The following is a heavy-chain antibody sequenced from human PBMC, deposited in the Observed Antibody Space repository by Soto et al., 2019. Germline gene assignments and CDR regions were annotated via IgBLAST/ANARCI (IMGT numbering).Heavy chain of an antibody. D-gene: IGHD3-22*01. V-gene: IGHV3-15*01. CDR3: TTDRRYYYDSSAYDY. Sequence: GGSLRLSCAASGFTFSNAWMSWVRQAPGKGLEWVGRIKSKTDGGTTDYAAPVKGRFTISRDDSKNTLYLQMNSLKTEDTAVYYCTTDRRYYYDSSAYDYWGQGTLVTVSS. J-gene: IGHJ4*02. CDR2: IKSKTDGGTT. CDR1: GFTFSNAW.